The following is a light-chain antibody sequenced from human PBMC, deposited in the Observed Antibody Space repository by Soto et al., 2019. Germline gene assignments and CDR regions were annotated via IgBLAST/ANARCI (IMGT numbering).Light chain of an antibody. J-gene: IGLJ2*01. CDR1: SSDIGASNS. CDR2: EVT. Sequence: QSVLTQPPSASGSPGQSVTISCAGSSSDIGASNSVSWYQQHPGKAPKLLISEVTKRPSGVPDRFSGSKSGNTASLTISGLQADDEADYYCCSYAGNSAFVFGGGTKLTVL. V-gene: IGLV2-8*01. CDR3: CSYAGNSAFV.